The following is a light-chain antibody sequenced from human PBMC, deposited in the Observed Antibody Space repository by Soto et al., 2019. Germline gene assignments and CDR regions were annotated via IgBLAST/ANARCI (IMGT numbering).Light chain of an antibody. CDR2: GAS. CDR1: QRINNNF. CDR3: QQYGISPGFT. Sequence: EVVLTQSPGTLSLSPGERATLSCRASQRINNNFLAWYQQKPGQAPRILIYGASSRATGIPDRFTGSGSGTDFTLTISRLEPEDFAVYYCQQYGISPGFTFGPGTKVDIK. V-gene: IGKV3-20*01. J-gene: IGKJ3*01.